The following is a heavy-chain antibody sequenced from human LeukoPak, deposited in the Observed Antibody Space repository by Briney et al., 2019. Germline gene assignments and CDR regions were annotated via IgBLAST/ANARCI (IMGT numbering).Heavy chain of an antibody. CDR2: IYNSGST. J-gene: IGHJ5*02. CDR3: ARSRDGNNVDT. CDR1: GGSISSYY. D-gene: IGHD5-24*01. Sequence: PSETLSLTCTVSGGSISSYYWSWIRQPPGKGLEWIGYIYNSGSTKYNPSLKSRVTISVDTSKTQFSLKLTSVTAADTAVFYCARSRDGNNVDTWGQGTLVTVSS. V-gene: IGHV4-59*01.